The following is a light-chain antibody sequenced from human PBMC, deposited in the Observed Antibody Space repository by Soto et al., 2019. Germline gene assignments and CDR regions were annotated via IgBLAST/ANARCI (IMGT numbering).Light chain of an antibody. CDR3: SSYGGSNNLKG. Sequence: QSVLTHPPSASGSPGQSVTISCTGASSDFVDYKSVSWYQQHPGKAPKLVIYEDNKRPSGVPDRFSGSKSGNTASLTVSGLQAEDEADYYCSSYGGSNNLKGFGARTKVTVL. J-gene: IGLJ1*01. V-gene: IGLV2-8*01. CDR1: SSDFVDYKS. CDR2: EDN.